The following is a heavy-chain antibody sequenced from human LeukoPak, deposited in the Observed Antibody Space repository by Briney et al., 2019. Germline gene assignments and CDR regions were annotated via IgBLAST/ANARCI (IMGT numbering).Heavy chain of an antibody. J-gene: IGHJ6*02. V-gene: IGHV1-8*01. CDR1: GYTFTSYD. D-gene: IGHD2/OR15-2a*01. CDR3: ARGGISPPYYYGMDV. Sequence: ASVKVSCKASGYTFTSYDINWVRQATGQGLEWMGWMNPNSGNTGYAQKFQGRVTMTRNTSISTAYMGLSSLRSEDTAVYYCARGGISPPYYYGMDVWGQGTTVTVSS. CDR2: MNPNSGNT.